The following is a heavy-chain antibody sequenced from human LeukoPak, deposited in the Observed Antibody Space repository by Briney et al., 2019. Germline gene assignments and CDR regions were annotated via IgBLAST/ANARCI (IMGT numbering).Heavy chain of an antibody. D-gene: IGHD5-12*01. CDR3: ARRGYSGYSPLDS. CDR1: GYTFTNYW. V-gene: IGHV5-51*01. CDR2: IYPGDSDT. Sequence: GESLKISCKGSGYTFTNYWIGWVRQMPGKGLEHMGIIYPGDSDTRYSPSFQGQVTISADKSISTAYLQWSSLKASDTAIYYCARRGYSGYSPLDSWGQGTLVTVSS. J-gene: IGHJ4*02.